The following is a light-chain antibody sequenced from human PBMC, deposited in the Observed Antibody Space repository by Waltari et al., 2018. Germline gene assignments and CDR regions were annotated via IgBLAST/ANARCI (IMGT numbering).Light chain of an antibody. CDR3: LQYNSYPWT. J-gene: IGKJ1*01. CDR1: QSIVVW. V-gene: IGKV1-5*03. CDR2: KAS. Sequence: DIQVTQSPSTLSASVGDNVTITCRASQSIVVWLAWYQQKPGKAPRLLIYKASYLESGVPSRFSGSGSGTEFTLTISSLQADDFATYYCLQYNSYPWTFGQGTKVEIK.